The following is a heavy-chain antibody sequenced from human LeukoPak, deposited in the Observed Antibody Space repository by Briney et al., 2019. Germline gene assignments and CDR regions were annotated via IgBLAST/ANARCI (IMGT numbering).Heavy chain of an antibody. V-gene: IGHV4-34*01. CDR1: GGSFSGYY. J-gene: IGHJ4*02. D-gene: IGHD3-16*01. CDR3: ARSPRGIRLDY. Sequence: SETLTLPCAVYGGSFSGYYWSWIRQPPGKGLEWIGEINHSGSTNYKPSLKSRVTISVETSKSKFSLKLSSVTAADTAVYYCARSPRGIRLDYWGQGTLVTVSS. CDR2: INHSGST.